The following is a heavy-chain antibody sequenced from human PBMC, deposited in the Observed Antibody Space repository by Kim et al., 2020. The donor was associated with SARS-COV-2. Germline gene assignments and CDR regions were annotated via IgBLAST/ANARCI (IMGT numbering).Heavy chain of an antibody. CDR1: GGSVSSGSYY. J-gene: IGHJ4*02. D-gene: IGHD3-10*01. Sequence: SETLSLTCTVSGGSVSSGSYYWSWIRQPPGKGLEWIGYIYYSGSTNYNPSLKSRVTISVDTSKNQFSLKLSSVTAADTAVYYCASVPRPGNQVDYWGQGTLVTVSS. V-gene: IGHV4-61*01. CDR2: IYYSGST. CDR3: ASVPRPGNQVDY.